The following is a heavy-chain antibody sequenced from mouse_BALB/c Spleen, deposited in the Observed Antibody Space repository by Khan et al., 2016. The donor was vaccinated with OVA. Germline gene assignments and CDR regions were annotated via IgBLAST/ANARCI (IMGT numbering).Heavy chain of an antibody. CDR3: ARRGRYGIFAY. CDR1: GYTFTSYW. D-gene: IGHD2-1*01. Sequence: QVQLQQSGAELAKPGASVKMSCKASGYTFTSYWMHWVKQRPGQGLEWIGYINPSTGYTEYNQKFKDKATLTTDKSSSTAYMQLSSLTSEDSAVYYCARRGRYGIFAYWGQGTLVTGSA. CDR2: INPSTGYT. J-gene: IGHJ3*01. V-gene: IGHV1-7*01.